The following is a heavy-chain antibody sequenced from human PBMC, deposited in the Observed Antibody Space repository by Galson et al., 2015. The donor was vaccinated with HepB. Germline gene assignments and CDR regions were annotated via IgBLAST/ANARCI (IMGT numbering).Heavy chain of an antibody. V-gene: IGHV1-69*04. CDR3: ARGTMVRGVIIVDY. CDR1: GGTFSSYA. D-gene: IGHD3-10*01. CDR2: IIPILGIA. Sequence: SVKVSCKASGGTFSSYAISWVRQAPGQGLEWMGRIIPILGIANYAQKFQGRVTITADKSTSTAYMELSSLRSEDTAVYYCARGTMVRGVIIVDYWGQGTLVTVSS. J-gene: IGHJ4*02.